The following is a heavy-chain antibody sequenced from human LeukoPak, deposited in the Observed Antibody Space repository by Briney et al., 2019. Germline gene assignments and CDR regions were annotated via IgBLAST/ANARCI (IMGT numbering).Heavy chain of an antibody. J-gene: IGHJ6*02. V-gene: IGHV3-21*01. CDR2: ISSSSSYI. Sequence: GGSLRLSCAASGFTFSSYSMNWVRQAPGKGLEWVSSISSSSSYIYYADSVKGRFTISRDNSKNTLYFQMNSLRAEDTAVYYCARTPMFYFYGMDVWGRGTTVTVSS. D-gene: IGHD2-15*01. CDR1: GFTFSSYS. CDR3: ARTPMFYFYGMDV.